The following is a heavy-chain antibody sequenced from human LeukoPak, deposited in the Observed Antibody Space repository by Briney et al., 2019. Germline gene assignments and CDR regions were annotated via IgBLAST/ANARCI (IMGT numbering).Heavy chain of an antibody. J-gene: IGHJ6*03. D-gene: IGHD3-10*01. CDR2: IYYSGST. CDR1: GGSISSYY. V-gene: IGHV4-59*01. Sequence: SETLSLTCTVSGGSISSYYWSWIRQPPGKGLEWIGYIYYSGSTNHNPSLKSRVTISVDTSKNQFSLKLRSVTAADTAVYYCASAMVRGRRYYYYYMDVWGKGTTVTVSS. CDR3: ASAMVRGRRYYYYYMDV.